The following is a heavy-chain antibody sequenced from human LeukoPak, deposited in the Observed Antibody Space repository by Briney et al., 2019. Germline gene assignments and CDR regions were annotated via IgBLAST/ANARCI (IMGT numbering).Heavy chain of an antibody. V-gene: IGHV1-18*04. CDR1: GYTFTSYG. CDR2: ISAYNGNT. Sequence: ASVKVSCKASGYTFTSYGISWVRQAPGQGLEWRGWISAYNGNTNYAQNLQGRVTMTTDTSTSTAYMELRSLRYDDTAVYYCARPELTGYQPFDYWGQGTLVTVSS. CDR3: ARPELTGYQPFDY. J-gene: IGHJ4*02. D-gene: IGHD3-9*01.